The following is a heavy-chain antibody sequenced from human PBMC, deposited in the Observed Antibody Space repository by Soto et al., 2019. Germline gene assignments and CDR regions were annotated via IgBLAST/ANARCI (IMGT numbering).Heavy chain of an antibody. CDR2: INHSGST. CDR3: ASSNPGSSSSWDVYYYYYYGMDV. CDR1: GGSFSGYE. V-gene: IGHV4-34*01. Sequence: PSETLSLTCAVYGGSFSGYEWSWIRQPPGKGLEWIGEINHSGSTNYNPSLKSRVTISVDTSKNQFSLKLSSVTAAYTAVYYCASSNPGSSSSWDVYYYYYYGMDVWGQGTTFTVSS. D-gene: IGHD6-13*01. J-gene: IGHJ6*02.